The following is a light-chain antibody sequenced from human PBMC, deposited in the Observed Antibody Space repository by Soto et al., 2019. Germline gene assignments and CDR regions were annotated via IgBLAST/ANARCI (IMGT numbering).Light chain of an antibody. Sequence: QPVLTQSPSASASLGASVKLTYTLSSRHSSYAIAWHQQQPEKSPRYLMKLNSDGRHTKGDGIPDRFSGSSSGTERYLTISSLQSEDEADYYCQTWGTGILVFGGGTKLTVL. J-gene: IGLJ2*01. CDR1: SRHSSYA. V-gene: IGLV4-69*01. CDR3: QTWGTGILV. CDR2: LNSDGRH.